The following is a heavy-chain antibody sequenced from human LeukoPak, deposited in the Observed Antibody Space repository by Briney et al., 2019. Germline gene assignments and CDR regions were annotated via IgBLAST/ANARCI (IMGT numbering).Heavy chain of an antibody. V-gene: IGHV4-34*01. Sequence: SDPLSLICAVWGRLLSGYYWRGTRDPRGEALEWIGEIDHRGSTNYNPSLKSRVTISVVTSKNQFSLKLSSVTAADTAVYYCARGGPQYSYGLDYWGQGTLVTVSS. CDR2: IDHRGST. CDR1: GRLLSGYY. CDR3: ARGGPQYSYGLDY. D-gene: IGHD5-18*01. J-gene: IGHJ4*02.